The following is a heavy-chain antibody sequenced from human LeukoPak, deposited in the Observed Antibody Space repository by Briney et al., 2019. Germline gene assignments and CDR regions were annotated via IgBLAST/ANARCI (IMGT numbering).Heavy chain of an antibody. CDR2: IIPIFGTA. CDR3: ARVPAATPNNWFDP. V-gene: IGHV1-69*06. D-gene: IGHD2-2*01. CDR1: GGTFSSYA. J-gene: IGHJ5*02. Sequence: SVKVSCKASGGTFSSYAISWVRLAPGQGLEWMGGIIPIFGTANYAQKFQGRVTVTADKSTSTAYMELSSLRSEDTAVYYCARVPAATPNNWFDPWGQGTLVTVSS.